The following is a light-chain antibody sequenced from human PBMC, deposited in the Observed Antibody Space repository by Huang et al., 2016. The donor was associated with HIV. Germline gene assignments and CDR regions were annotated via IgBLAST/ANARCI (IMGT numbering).Light chain of an antibody. J-gene: IGKJ1*01. CDR2: LGS. CDR1: QSLLHSNGYNY. Sequence: DIVMTQSPLSLPVTPGEPASISCRSSQSLLHSNGYNYLDWYLQKPGQSPQLLIYLGSSRASGVPDRLSGSGSGTDFTLKISRVEAEDVGVYYCMQPLQTPWTFGQGTKVEIK. CDR3: MQPLQTPWT. V-gene: IGKV2-28*01.